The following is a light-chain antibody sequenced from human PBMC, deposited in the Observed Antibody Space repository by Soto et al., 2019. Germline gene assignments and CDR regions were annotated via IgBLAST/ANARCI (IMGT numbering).Light chain of an antibody. CDR2: YES. CDR1: NIGGYS. Sequence: SYELTQPPSVSVAPGNTARITCGGHNIGGYSVHWYQQKPGQAPVLVIYYESDRPSGIPERFSGSNSGNMATLTISRVEAGDEADYYCQVWDSGSDHVIFGGGTKLTVL. V-gene: IGLV3-21*04. J-gene: IGLJ2*01. CDR3: QVWDSGSDHVI.